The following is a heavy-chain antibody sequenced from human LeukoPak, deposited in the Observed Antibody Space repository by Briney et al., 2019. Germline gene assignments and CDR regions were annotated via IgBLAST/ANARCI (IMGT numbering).Heavy chain of an antibody. Sequence: GGSLRLSCAASGFTVSSNYMSWVRQAPGKGLEWVSGINWNSDSIGYADSVRGRFTISRDNAKNSLYLQMNSLRPEDTALYYCAKGYGSGTLSHFDLWGRGTLVTVSS. CDR2: INWNSDSI. D-gene: IGHD3-10*01. CDR3: AKGYGSGTLSHFDL. V-gene: IGHV3-9*01. CDR1: GFTVSSNY. J-gene: IGHJ2*01.